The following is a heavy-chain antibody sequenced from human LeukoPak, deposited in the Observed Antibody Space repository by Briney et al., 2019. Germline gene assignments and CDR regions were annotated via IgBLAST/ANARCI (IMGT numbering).Heavy chain of an antibody. CDR2: INSDGSST. CDR3: ARSGSHDYDFWSGYYTHLFDY. Sequence: QPGRSLRLSCAASGFTFSSYWMHWVRQAPGKGLVWVSRINSDGSSTSYADSVKGRFTISRDNAKNTLYLQMNSLRAEDTAVYYCARSGSHDYDFWSGYYTHLFDYWGQGTLVTVSS. V-gene: IGHV3-74*01. J-gene: IGHJ4*02. CDR1: GFTFSSYW. D-gene: IGHD3-3*01.